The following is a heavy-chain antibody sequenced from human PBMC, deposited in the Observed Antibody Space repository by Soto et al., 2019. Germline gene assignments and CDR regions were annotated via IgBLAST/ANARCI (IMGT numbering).Heavy chain of an antibody. Sequence: QVQLVESGGGVVQPGRSLRLSCAASGFTFSSYGIHWVRQAPGKGLEWVAVISYDGSNKYYADSVKGRFTISRDNCKNPLYMQMNSLRAEDTAVYYCARDSAQWLAYSFDYWGQGTLVTVSS. J-gene: IGHJ4*02. D-gene: IGHD6-19*01. V-gene: IGHV3-30*03. CDR1: GFTFSSYG. CDR2: ISYDGSNK. CDR3: ARDSAQWLAYSFDY.